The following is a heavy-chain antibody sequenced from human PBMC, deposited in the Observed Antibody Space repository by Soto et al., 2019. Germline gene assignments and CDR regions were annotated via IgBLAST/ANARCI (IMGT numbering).Heavy chain of an antibody. CDR2: ISYDGNDK. CDR3: ARDAEYSSVFDY. V-gene: IGHV3-30-3*01. Sequence: QVHLVESGGGVVLPARSQRLSCVASGFIFNSYGFHWVRQAPGRGLEWVAAISYDGNDKNYADSVKGRFTISRDNSNNTLFLQMDSLKPEDTALYYCARDAEYSSVFDYWGQGSLVTVSS. D-gene: IGHD6-6*01. J-gene: IGHJ4*02. CDR1: GFIFNSYG.